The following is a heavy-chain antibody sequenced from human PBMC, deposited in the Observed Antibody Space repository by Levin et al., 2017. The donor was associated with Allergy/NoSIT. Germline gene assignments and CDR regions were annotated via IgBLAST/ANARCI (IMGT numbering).Heavy chain of an antibody. Sequence: KISCKASGGTFSSYTISWVRQAPGQGLEWMGRIIPILGIANYAQKFQGRVTITADKSTSTAHMELSSLRSEDTAVYYCARDLDCSGGSCYSVSPYMDVWGKGTTVTVSS. J-gene: IGHJ6*03. CDR1: GGTFSSYT. CDR3: ARDLDCSGGSCYSVSPYMDV. D-gene: IGHD2-15*01. CDR2: IIPILGIA. V-gene: IGHV1-69*04.